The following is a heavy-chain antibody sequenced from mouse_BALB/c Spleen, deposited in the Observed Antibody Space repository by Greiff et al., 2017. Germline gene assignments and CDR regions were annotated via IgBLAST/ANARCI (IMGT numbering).Heavy chain of an antibody. Sequence: EVKLVESGAELVRPGALVKLSCKASGFNIKDYYMHWVKQRPEQGLEWIGWIDPENGNTIYDPKFQGKASITADTSSNTAYLQLSSLTSEDTAVYYCARRGFEGWFAYWGQGTLVTVSA. V-gene: IGHV14-1*02. CDR1: GFNIKDYY. J-gene: IGHJ3*01. CDR3: ARRGFEGWFAY. CDR2: IDPENGNT.